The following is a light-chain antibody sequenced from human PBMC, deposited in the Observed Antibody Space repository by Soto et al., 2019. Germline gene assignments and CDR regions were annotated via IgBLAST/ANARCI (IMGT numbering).Light chain of an antibody. V-gene: IGKV1-39*01. CDR3: QQSYSTRFT. CDR2: AAS. J-gene: IGKJ3*01. Sequence: DIQMTQSPSSLSASVGDRVTITCRASQSISHYLNWYQQKPGKAPKLLIYAASNLQSGVPSRFSGSASGTDFTLTISSLQPEDFATYYCQQSYSTRFTSGPGTKVDIK. CDR1: QSISHY.